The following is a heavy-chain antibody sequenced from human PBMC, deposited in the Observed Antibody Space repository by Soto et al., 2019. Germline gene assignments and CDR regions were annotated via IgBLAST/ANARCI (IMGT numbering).Heavy chain of an antibody. CDR1: GGTFSSYA. Sequence: ASVKVSCKASGGTFSSYAISWVRQAPGQGLEWMGGIIPIFGTANYAQKFQGRVTITADESTSTAYRELSSLRSEDTAVYYCAIDRVDYYDSMFYYYEPDYLGQGTLVTVSS. V-gene: IGHV1-69*13. CDR2: IIPIFGTA. D-gene: IGHD3-22*01. J-gene: IGHJ4*02. CDR3: AIDRVDYYDSMFYYYEPDY.